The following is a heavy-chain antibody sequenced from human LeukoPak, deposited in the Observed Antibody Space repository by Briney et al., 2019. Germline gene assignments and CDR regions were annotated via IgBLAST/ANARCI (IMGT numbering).Heavy chain of an antibody. V-gene: IGHV4-59*01. CDR3: ARVYDYGGNPIDY. CDR2: IYYSGST. D-gene: IGHD4-23*01. CDR1: GGSISSYY. Sequence: SETLSLTCTVSGGSISSYYWSWIRQPPGKGLEWIGYIYYSGSTNYNPSLKSRVTISVDASKNQFSLKLSSVTAADTAVYYCARVYDYGGNPIDYWGQGTLVTVSS. J-gene: IGHJ4*02.